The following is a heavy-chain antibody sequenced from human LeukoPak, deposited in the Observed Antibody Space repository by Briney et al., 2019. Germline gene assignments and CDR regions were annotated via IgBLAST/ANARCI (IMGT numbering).Heavy chain of an antibody. Sequence: GGSLRLSCAASGFTFSSYWMRWVRQAPGKGLVWVSRINTDGSSTGYADSVKGRFTISRDDAKSTLYLQMNSLRAEDTAVYYCARAPGSISIYWGQGTLVTVSS. V-gene: IGHV3-74*01. CDR1: GFTFSSYW. J-gene: IGHJ4*02. CDR2: INTDGSST. D-gene: IGHD3-10*01. CDR3: ARAPGSISIY.